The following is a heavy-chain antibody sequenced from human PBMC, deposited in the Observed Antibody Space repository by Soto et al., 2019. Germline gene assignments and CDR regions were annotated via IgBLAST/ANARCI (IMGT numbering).Heavy chain of an antibody. CDR1: GFTVSSNY. J-gene: IGHJ5*02. D-gene: IGHD2-21*02. V-gene: IGHV3-53*04. CDR2: IYSGGST. Sequence: EVQLVESGGGLVQPGGSLRLSCAASGFTVSSNYMSWVRQAPGKGLEWVSVIYSGGSTYYADSVKGRFTISRHNSKNTLYLQMTSLRAAAPAVYYCARGRDCGGDCPNWFDPWGQGTLVTVSS. CDR3: ARGRDCGGDCPNWFDP.